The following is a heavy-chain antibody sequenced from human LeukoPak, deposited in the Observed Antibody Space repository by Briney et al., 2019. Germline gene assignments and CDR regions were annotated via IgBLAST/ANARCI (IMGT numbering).Heavy chain of an antibody. V-gene: IGHV3-33*01. CDR2: IWNDGSNR. J-gene: IGHJ4*02. CDR1: GFTFSSYG. CDR3: ASLKYCSSNSCYEGY. D-gene: IGHD2-2*01. Sequence: GGSLRLSCAASGFTFSSYGLHWVRQAPGKGLEWVAVIWNDGSNRYYADSVKGRFTISRDNSKNTLYLQMNSLRAEDTAVYYCASLKYCSSNSCYEGYWGQGTLVTVSS.